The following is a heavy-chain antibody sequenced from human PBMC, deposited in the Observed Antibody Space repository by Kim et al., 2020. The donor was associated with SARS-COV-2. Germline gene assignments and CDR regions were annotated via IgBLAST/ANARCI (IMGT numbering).Heavy chain of an antibody. CDR2: IIPIFGTA. Sequence: SVKVSCKASGGTFSSYAISWVRQAPGQGLEWMGGIIPIFGTANYAQKFQGRVTITADESTSTAYMELSSLRSEDTAVYYCAGVNSYAIATPVEYWGQGTLVTVSS. J-gene: IGHJ4*02. D-gene: IGHD5-18*01. CDR1: GGTFSSYA. CDR3: AGVNSYAIATPVEY. V-gene: IGHV1-69*13.